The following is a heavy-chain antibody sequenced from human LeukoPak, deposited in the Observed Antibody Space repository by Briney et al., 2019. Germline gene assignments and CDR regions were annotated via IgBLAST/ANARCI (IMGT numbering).Heavy chain of an antibody. J-gene: IGHJ4*02. Sequence: GGSLRLSCAASGFTFSSYSMNWVRQAPGKGLEWVSSISSSSSYIYYADSVKGRFTISRDNAENSLYLQMNSLRAEDTAVYYCARDGIAAAGTNYWGQGTLVTVSS. V-gene: IGHV3-21*06. CDR3: ARDGIAAAGTNY. CDR2: ISSSSSYI. D-gene: IGHD6-13*01. CDR1: GFTFSSYS.